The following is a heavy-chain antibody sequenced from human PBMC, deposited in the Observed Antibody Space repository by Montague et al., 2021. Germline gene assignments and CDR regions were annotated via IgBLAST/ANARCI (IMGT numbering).Heavy chain of an antibody. Sequence: SETLSLTCTVSGASVSGGNCTWSCNRQAKGQELVWKGNHIYTTNSNYNPSLKSRVTISVDTSKNQVSLRLSSVTAADTAVYYCTRGSIENIHGLGMDYYYDMDVWGQGTTVTVSS. V-gene: IGHV4-61*01. D-gene: IGHD5-24*01. CDR3: TRGSIENIHGLGMDYYYDMDV. J-gene: IGHJ6*02. CDR2: HIYTTNS. CDR1: GASVSGGNCT.